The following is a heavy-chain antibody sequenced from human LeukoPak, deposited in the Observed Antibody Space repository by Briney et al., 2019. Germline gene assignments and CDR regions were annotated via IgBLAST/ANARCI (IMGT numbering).Heavy chain of an antibody. Sequence: GSLRLSCAASGFTFSSYWMHWVRQAPGKGLVWVSRINSDGSSTSYADSVKGRFTISRDNAKNTLYLQMNSLRAEDTAVYYCAREGNSYGDNFFDYWGQGTLVTVSS. D-gene: IGHD5-18*01. CDR2: INSDGSST. V-gene: IGHV3-74*01. J-gene: IGHJ4*02. CDR1: GFTFSSYW. CDR3: AREGNSYGDNFFDY.